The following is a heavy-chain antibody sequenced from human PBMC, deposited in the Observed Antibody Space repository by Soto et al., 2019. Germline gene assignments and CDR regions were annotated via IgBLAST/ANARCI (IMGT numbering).Heavy chain of an antibody. CDR2: IYSGGRT. D-gene: IGHD3-10*01. CDR3: ARDPHGDDDYYDMDV. Sequence: EVQLVESGGDLVQPGGSLRLSCAASGFTVNSNYMNWVRQAPGTGLEWVAVIYSGGRTFYADSVQGRCTVCRHNSKNTLYLQMNSLKPEDTAGYYCARDPHGDDDYYDMDVWGQGTTVTVSS. CDR1: GFTVNSNY. V-gene: IGHV3-53*04. J-gene: IGHJ6*02.